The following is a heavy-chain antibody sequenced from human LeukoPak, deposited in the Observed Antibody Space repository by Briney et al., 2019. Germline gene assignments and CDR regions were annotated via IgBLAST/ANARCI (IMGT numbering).Heavy chain of an antibody. J-gene: IGHJ6*03. V-gene: IGHV4-34*01. D-gene: IGHD1-14*01. CDR2: INHSGST. Sequence: PSETLSLTCAVYGGSFSGYYWSWIRQPPGKGLEWIGEINHSGSTNYNPSLKSRVTISADTSKNQFSLKLSSVTAADTAVYYCARGSLKGSTRRTSKSYYYYYYMDVWGKGTTVTVSS. CDR1: GGSFSGYY. CDR3: ARGSLKGSTRRTSKSYYYYYYMDV.